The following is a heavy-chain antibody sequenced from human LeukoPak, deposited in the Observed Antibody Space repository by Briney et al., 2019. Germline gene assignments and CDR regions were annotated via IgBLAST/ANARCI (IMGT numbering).Heavy chain of an antibody. J-gene: IGHJ4*02. Sequence: GGSLRLSCAASGFTVSSHYMTWVRQAPGKGLEWVSAISGSGGSTYYADSVKGRFTISRDNSKNTLYLQMNSLRAEDTAVYYCAKETAITMIVVVLDYWGQGTLVTVSS. CDR1: GFTVSSHY. CDR3: AKETAITMIVVVLDY. CDR2: ISGSGGST. V-gene: IGHV3-23*01. D-gene: IGHD3-22*01.